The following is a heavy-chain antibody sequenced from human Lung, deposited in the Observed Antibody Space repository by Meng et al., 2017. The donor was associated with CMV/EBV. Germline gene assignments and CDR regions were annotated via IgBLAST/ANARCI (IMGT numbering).Heavy chain of an antibody. V-gene: IGHV3-7*01. CDR2: INQGGNEK. CDR3: ARLGDYCTDASCYYYFGY. Sequence: GGPLRLSCAATGFNIRPYWMTWVRQAPGKGLEWVANINQGGNEKYYVDSVEGRFTISRDNARNSLLLQMNTLRAEDTAVYYCARLGDYCTDASCYYYFGYWGQG. J-gene: IGHJ4*02. CDR1: GFNIRPYW. D-gene: IGHD2-8*01.